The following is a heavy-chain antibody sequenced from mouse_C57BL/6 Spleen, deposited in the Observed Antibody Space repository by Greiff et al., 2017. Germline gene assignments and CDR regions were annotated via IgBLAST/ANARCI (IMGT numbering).Heavy chain of an antibody. V-gene: IGHV1-5*01. J-gene: IGHJ1*03. D-gene: IGHD2-3*01. CDR3: TRDGSHWYVGV. Sequence: VQLQQSGTVLVRPGASVKMSCKTSGYTFTSYWMHWVKQRPGQGLEWIGAIYPGISVTSSNQKFKGKAKLTAVTSASTAYMELRSLTNEDSAVYCCTRDGSHWYVGVWGTGTTVTVSS. CDR1: GYTFTSYW. CDR2: IYPGISVT.